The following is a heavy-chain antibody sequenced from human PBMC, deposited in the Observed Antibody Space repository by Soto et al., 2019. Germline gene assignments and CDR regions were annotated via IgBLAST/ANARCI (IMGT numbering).Heavy chain of an antibody. D-gene: IGHD3-10*01. J-gene: IGHJ4*02. CDR2: HSGSRGST. V-gene: IGHV3-23*01. CDR3: GTASGRIRFLQDDY. Sequence: EVTLRLSGAPSGFTINDYSLNWDRQASAKGLQWVSGHSGSRGSTHYAESVKGRFTVSRDNPRNTLYLQMDSLRVEDTAIYYCGTASGRIRFLQDDYWGQGXLVTVPS. CDR1: GFTINDYS.